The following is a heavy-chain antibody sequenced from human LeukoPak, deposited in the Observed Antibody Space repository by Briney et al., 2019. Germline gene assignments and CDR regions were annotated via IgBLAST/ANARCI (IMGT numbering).Heavy chain of an antibody. V-gene: IGHV3-74*01. D-gene: IGHD4-17*01. J-gene: IGHJ4*02. CDR2: INSDGRST. CDR3: ARANGDLWVDY. Sequence: GGSLRLSCAASGFTFSSYWMHWVRQAPGKGLVWVSRINSDGRSTIYADSVKGRFTISRDNARNTLYLQMNSLRAEDTAVYYCARANGDLWVDYWGQGTLVTVSS. CDR1: GFTFSSYW.